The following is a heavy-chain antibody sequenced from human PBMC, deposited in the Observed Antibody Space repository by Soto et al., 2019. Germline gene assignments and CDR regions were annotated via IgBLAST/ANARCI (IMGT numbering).Heavy chain of an antibody. V-gene: IGHV3-9*01. CDR1: GFTFDDYA. CDR3: AKAGMSWSGYLSLYYFDY. J-gene: IGHJ4*02. Sequence: EVQLVESGGGLVQPGRSLRLSCAASGFTFDDYAMHWVRQAPGKGLEWVSGISWNSGSIGYADSVKGRFTISRDNAKNSLYLQMKSLRAEDTALYYCAKAGMSWSGYLSLYYFDYWGQGTLVTVSS. CDR2: ISWNSGSI. D-gene: IGHD3-3*01.